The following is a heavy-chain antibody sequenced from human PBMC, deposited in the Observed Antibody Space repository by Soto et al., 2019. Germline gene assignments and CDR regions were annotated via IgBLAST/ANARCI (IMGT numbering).Heavy chain of an antibody. CDR2: ISYDGSNK. CDR3: AKVVRGVIPYYYYGMDV. Sequence: GGSLRLSCAASGFTFSSYGMHWVRQAPGKGLEWVAVISYDGSNKYYADSVKGRFTISRDNSKNTLYLQMNSLRAEDTAVYYCAKVVRGVIPYYYYGMDVWGQGTTVTVSS. D-gene: IGHD3-10*01. V-gene: IGHV3-30*18. J-gene: IGHJ6*02. CDR1: GFTFSSYG.